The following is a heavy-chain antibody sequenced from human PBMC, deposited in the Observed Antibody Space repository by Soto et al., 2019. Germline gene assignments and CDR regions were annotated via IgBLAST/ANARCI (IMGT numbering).Heavy chain of an antibody. J-gene: IGHJ4*02. Sequence: SETLSLTCTVSGGSISSYYWSWIRQPPGKGLEWIGYIYYSGSTNYNPSLKSRVTISVDTSKNQFSLKLSSVTAAGTAVYYCARREAYSSGWYGYWGQGTLVTVSS. CDR3: ARREAYSSGWYGY. V-gene: IGHV4-59*08. CDR1: GGSISSYY. D-gene: IGHD6-19*01. CDR2: IYYSGST.